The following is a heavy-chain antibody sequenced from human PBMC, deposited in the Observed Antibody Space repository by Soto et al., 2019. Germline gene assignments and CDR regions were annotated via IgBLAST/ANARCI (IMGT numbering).Heavy chain of an antibody. CDR2: INPIVSMS. Sequence: ASVKVSCKASGDTFSFYTINWVRQAPGLGLEWVGRINPIVSMSNYAQRFQGRVSMTADKSTSTAYMELRSLRSDDTAMYFCAASYGSGYRAFDYWGQGALVTVSS. J-gene: IGHJ4*02. V-gene: IGHV1-69*02. D-gene: IGHD3-10*01. CDR1: GDTFSFYT. CDR3: AASYGSGYRAFDY.